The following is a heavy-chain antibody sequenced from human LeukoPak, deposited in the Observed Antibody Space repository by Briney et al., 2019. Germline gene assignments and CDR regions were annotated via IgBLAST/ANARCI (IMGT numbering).Heavy chain of an antibody. V-gene: IGHV3-21*01. J-gene: IGHJ4*02. D-gene: IGHD6-13*01. Sequence: PGGSLRLSCAASGFTFSSYSMNWVRQAPGKGLEWVSSISSSSSYIYYADSVKGRFTISRDNAKNSLYLQMNSLRAEDTAVYYCARVKSSSWDFDYWGQGTLVTVSS. CDR2: ISSSSSYI. CDR3: ARVKSSSWDFDY. CDR1: GFTFSSYS.